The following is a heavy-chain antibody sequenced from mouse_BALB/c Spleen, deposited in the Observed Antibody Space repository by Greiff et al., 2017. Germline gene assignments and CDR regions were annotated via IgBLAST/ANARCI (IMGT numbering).Heavy chain of an antibody. V-gene: IGHV1-82*01. J-gene: IGHJ4*01. D-gene: IGHD3-2*01. CDR2: IYPGDGDT. Sequence: QVQLQQSGPELVKPGASVKISCKASGYAFSSSWMNWVKQRPGQGLEWIGRIYPGDGDTNYNGKFKGKATLTADKSPSTAYMQLSSLTSVDSAVYFCARDRDVNAMDYWGQGTSVTGSS. CDR1: GYAFSSSW. CDR3: ARDRDVNAMDY.